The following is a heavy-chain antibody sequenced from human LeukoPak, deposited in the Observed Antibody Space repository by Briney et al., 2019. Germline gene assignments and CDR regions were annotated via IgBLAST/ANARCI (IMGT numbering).Heavy chain of an antibody. CDR1: GGSISSSSYY. CDR3: ASEYYYDSSGYLNWFDP. Sequence: SETLSLTCTVSGGSISSSSYYWGWIRQPPGKGLEWIGSIYYSGSTYYNPSLKSRVTISVDTSKNQFSLKLSSVTAADTAVYYCASEYYYDSSGYLNWFDPWGQGTLVTVSS. CDR2: IYYSGST. V-gene: IGHV4-39*01. J-gene: IGHJ5*02. D-gene: IGHD3-22*01.